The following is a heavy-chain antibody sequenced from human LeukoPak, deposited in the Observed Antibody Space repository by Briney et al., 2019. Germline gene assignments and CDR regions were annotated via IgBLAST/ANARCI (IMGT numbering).Heavy chain of an antibody. CDR1: GFTFSSYA. D-gene: IGHD1-26*01. CDR3: ARGDRVGVTTGHFDY. J-gene: IGHJ4*02. Sequence: PGGSLRLSCAASGFTFSSYAMHWVRQAPGKGLEWVAVISYDGSNKYYADSVKGRFTISRGNSKNTLYLQMSSLRADDTAVYYCARGDRVGVTTGHFDYWGQGALVTVSS. CDR2: ISYDGSNK. V-gene: IGHV3-30-3*01.